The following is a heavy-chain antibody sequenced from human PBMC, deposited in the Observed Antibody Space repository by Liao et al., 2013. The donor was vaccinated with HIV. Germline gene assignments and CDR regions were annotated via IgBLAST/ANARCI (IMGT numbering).Heavy chain of an antibody. J-gene: IGHJ4*02. CDR1: GDSIDNYY. V-gene: IGHV4-4*07. CDR3: ARERYYGSGSYHLDY. D-gene: IGHD3-10*01. Sequence: QVQLQESGPGLVKPSETLSLTCTVSGDSIDNYYWTWIRQPAGKGMEWIGRIYTSGSTNYNPSLKSRVTMSVDTSKNQFSLKLTSVTAADTAVYYCARERYYGSGSYHLDYWGQGTLVTVSS. CDR2: IYTSGST.